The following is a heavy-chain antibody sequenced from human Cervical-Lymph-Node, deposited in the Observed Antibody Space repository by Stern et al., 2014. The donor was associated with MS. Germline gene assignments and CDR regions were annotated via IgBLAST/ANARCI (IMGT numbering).Heavy chain of an antibody. J-gene: IGHJ4*02. CDR1: GFSLSTSGVG. CDR3: ATHAPGVVPAALDY. V-gene: IGHV2-5*02. D-gene: IGHD2-2*01. Sequence: QVTLKESGPTLVKPTQTLTLTCTFSGFSLSTSGVGVGWIRQPPGKALEWLAFIYWDDSKRYSPSLKNRLTITKDTSKNQVVLTMNNMDPEDTATFYCATHAPGVVPAALDYWGQGTLVTVS. CDR2: IYWDDSK.